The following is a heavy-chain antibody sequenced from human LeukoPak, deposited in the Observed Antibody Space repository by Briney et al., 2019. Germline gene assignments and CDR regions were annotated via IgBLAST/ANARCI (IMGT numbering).Heavy chain of an antibody. J-gene: IGHJ4*02. CDR2: IHYSGST. CDR1: GGSVSGGNYY. CDR3: ARTGSTGGY. V-gene: IGHV4-61*01. Sequence: AETLSLTCTVSGGSVSGGNYYCSWIRQSPGKGLEWIGYIHYSGSTVYNPSLKSRVTMSIDTSKNQFSLNLSSVTAADTAVYYCARTGSTGGYWGQGTLVTVSS. D-gene: IGHD1-1*01.